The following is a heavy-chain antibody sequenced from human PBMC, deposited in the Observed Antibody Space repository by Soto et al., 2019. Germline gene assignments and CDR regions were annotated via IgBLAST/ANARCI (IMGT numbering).Heavy chain of an antibody. CDR2: IYYSGST. D-gene: IGHD4-17*01. J-gene: IGHJ4*02. V-gene: IGHV4-59*08. CDR3: ARHVPMTTVTKRGMWFDY. Sequence: QVQLQESGPGLVKPSETLSLTCTVSGGSISSYYWSWIRQPPGKGLEWIGYIYYSGSTNYNPSLKRRATISVDTSKNQFSLQLSSVTAADTAVYYCARHVPMTTVTKRGMWFDYWGQGTLVTVSS. CDR1: GGSISSYY.